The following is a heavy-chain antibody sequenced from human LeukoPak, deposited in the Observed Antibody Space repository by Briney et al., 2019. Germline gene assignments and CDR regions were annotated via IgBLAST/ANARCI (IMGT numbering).Heavy chain of an antibody. D-gene: IGHD6-13*01. CDR1: DFTFSSYS. CDR3: ARDLMPPKQQLAAPYWYFDL. CDR2: ISSSSSTI. Sequence: PGGSLRLSCAASDFTFSSYSMNWVRQAPGKGLEWVSYISSSSSTIYYADSVKGRFTISRDNAKNSLYLQMNSLRAEDTAVYYCARDLMPPKQQLAAPYWYFDLWGRGTLVTVSS. J-gene: IGHJ2*01. V-gene: IGHV3-48*01.